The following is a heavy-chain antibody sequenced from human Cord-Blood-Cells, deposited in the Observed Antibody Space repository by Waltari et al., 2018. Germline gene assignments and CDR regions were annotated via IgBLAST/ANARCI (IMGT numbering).Heavy chain of an antibody. D-gene: IGHD6-6*01. CDR3: AREAPYSSSSYFDY. J-gene: IGHJ4*02. CDR1: GYTFTSYH. Sequence: QVQLVQSGAEVTKPGATVTVSCTASGYTFTSYHMQWVHQAPGQGVGWRGIITPSGGSKSNAEKFRGRVTMTRDTATSTGDMGLSSLRSEDTDVYYCAREAPYSSSSYFDYWGQGTLVTGSS. CDR2: ITPSGGSK. V-gene: IGHV1-46*01.